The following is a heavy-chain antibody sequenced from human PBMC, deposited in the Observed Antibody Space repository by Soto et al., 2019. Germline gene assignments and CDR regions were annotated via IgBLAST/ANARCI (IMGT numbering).Heavy chain of an antibody. V-gene: IGHV4-59*01. CDR1: GGSISSYY. D-gene: IGHD3-22*01. Sequence: QVQLQESGPGLVKPSETLSLTCTVSGGSISSYYWSWIRQPPGKGLEWIGYIYYSGSTNYNPSLKSRVPISVDTFKNQFSLKLSSVTAADTAVYYCARGDWTYYYDSSGYSDIWGQGTLVTVSS. CDR3: ARGDWTYYYDSSGYSDI. CDR2: IYYSGST. J-gene: IGHJ3*02.